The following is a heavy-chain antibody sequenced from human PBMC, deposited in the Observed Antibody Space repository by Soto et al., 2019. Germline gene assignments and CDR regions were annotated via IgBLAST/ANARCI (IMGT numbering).Heavy chain of an antibody. D-gene: IGHD2-21*01. J-gene: IGHJ5*02. CDR2: ISSRNNDM. V-gene: IGHV3-21*01. Sequence: EVQLVESGGGLVKPGGSLRLSCAASGFTFSSYSMNWVRQAPGKGLEWVSTISSRNNDMSYVDSVKGRFTISRDNASNSVYLQMNTLKAPDTAVYYCARDVNGGFCGAWGQGTLVTVSS. CDR1: GFTFSSYS. CDR3: ARDVNGGFCGA.